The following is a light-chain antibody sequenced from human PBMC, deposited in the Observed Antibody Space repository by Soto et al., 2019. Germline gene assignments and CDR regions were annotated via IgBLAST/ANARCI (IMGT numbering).Light chain of an antibody. CDR1: QSVSKF. CDR3: QHRGR. V-gene: IGKV3-11*01. Sequence: EVVLTQSPATLSLSPGDRATLSCWAGQSVSKFIAWYQHKPGQAPRLLIYDASNRATGIPARFSGSGSGTDFTLTITSLESEDFAVYYCQHRGRFGQGTKVDIK. J-gene: IGKJ1*01. CDR2: DAS.